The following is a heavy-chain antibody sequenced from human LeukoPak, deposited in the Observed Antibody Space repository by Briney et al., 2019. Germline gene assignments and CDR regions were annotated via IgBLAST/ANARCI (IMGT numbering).Heavy chain of an antibody. CDR3: ATVVPAAYYYFDY. CDR1: GGSLSGYY. CDR2: INHSGST. Sequence: PSETLSLTCAVYGGSLSGYYWSWIRQPPGKGLEWIGEINHSGSTNYNPSLKSRVTISVDTSKNQFSLKLSSVTAADTAVYYCATVVPAAYYYFDYWGQGTLVTVSS. D-gene: IGHD2-2*01. V-gene: IGHV4-34*01. J-gene: IGHJ4*02.